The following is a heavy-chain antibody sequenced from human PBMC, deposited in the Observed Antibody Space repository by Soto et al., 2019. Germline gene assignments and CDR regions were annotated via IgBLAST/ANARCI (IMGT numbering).Heavy chain of an antibody. CDR1: DDSMSSYY. D-gene: IGHD2-2*01. CDR3: ARAYCSITRCLHFDP. J-gene: IGHJ5*02. V-gene: IGHV4-59*01. Sequence: SETLSLTFSVSDDSMSSYYWSWIRQSPGTGLEWLXCLCXXXPXDXXXPXXXXVTISMDMSKREVSLNLRSVTAADTALYFCARAYCSITRCLHFDPWGQGTLVTVSS. CDR2: LCXXXPX.